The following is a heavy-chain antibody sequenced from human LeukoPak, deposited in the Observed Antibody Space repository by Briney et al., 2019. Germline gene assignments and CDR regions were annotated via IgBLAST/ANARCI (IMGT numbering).Heavy chain of an antibody. D-gene: IGHD6-13*01. CDR2: IRSKAYGGTT. V-gene: IGHV3-49*04. Sequence: GGSLRLSCTASGFTFGDYAMSWARQAPGKGLEWVGFIRSKAYGGTTEYAASVKGRFTISRDDSKSIAYLQMNSLKAEDTAVYYCTRRTSGSSSAHAFDIWGQGTMVTVSS. J-gene: IGHJ3*02. CDR3: TRRTSGSSSAHAFDI. CDR1: GFTFGDYA.